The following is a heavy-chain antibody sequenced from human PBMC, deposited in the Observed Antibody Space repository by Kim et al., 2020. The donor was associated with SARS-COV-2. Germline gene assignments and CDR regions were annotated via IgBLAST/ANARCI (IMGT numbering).Heavy chain of an antibody. CDR3: TTEPSYDSSGYSDY. D-gene: IGHD3-22*01. CDR1: GFTFSNAW. Sequence: GGSLRLSCAASGFTFSNAWMSWVRQAPGKGLEWVGRIKSKTDGGTTDYAAPVKGRFTISRDDSKNTLYLQMNSLKTEDTAVYYCTTEPSYDSSGYSDYWGQGTLVTVSS. V-gene: IGHV3-15*01. J-gene: IGHJ4*02. CDR2: IKSKTDGGTT.